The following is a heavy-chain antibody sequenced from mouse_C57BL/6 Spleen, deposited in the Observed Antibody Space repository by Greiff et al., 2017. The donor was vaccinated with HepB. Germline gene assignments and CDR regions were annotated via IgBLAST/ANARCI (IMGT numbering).Heavy chain of an antibody. V-gene: IGHV5-4*03. CDR2: ISDGGSYT. Sequence: EVKLVESGGGLVKPGGSLKLSCAASGFTFSSYAMSWVRQTPEERLEWVATISDGGSYTYYPDNVKGRFTISRDNAKNNLYLQMSHLKSEDTAMYYCARPSYYYGSSYFDYWGQGTTLTVSS. CDR3: ARPSYYYGSSYFDY. CDR1: GFTFSSYA. J-gene: IGHJ2*01. D-gene: IGHD1-1*01.